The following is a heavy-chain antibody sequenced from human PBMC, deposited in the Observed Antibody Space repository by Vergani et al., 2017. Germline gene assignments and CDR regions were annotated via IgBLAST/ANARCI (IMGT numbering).Heavy chain of an antibody. Sequence: QVTLKESGPVLVKPTETLTLTCTVSGFSLSNARMGVSWIRQPPGKALEWLAHIDWDDDKYYSTSLKTRLTISKDTSKNQVVLTMTNMDPVDTATYYCARIRWAPSSPYFDYWGQGTLVTVSS. CDR2: IDWDDDK. D-gene: IGHD1-26*01. CDR1: GFSLSNARMG. J-gene: IGHJ4*02. V-gene: IGHV2-70*16. CDR3: ARIRWAPSSPYFDY.